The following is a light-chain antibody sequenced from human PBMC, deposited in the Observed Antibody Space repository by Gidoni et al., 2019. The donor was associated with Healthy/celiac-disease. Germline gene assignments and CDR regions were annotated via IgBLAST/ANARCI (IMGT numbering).Light chain of an antibody. CDR3: QQSYSTLVT. CDR1: QSISSY. V-gene: IGKV1-39*01. CDR2: AAS. J-gene: IGKJ3*01. Sequence: IQMTQSPSSLSASVGERVTITCRASQSISSYLNWYQQKPGKAPKLLIYAASSLQSGVPSRVSGSGSGTDFTLTISSLQPEDFATYYCQQSYSTLVTFGPGTKVDIK.